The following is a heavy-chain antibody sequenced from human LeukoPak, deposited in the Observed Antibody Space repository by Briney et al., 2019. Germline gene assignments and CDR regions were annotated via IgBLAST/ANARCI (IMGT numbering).Heavy chain of an antibody. D-gene: IGHD3-10*01. CDR3: ANTRCGELGYFDY. J-gene: IGHJ4*02. CDR1: VFTFSIYA. CDR2: ISSSGGST. V-gene: IGHV3-23*01. Sequence: VRSLRLSCAASVFTFSIYAMRSVRQAPGEGLEWGSAISSSGGSTYYADSVKGRFTISRDNSKTKLYLQMNSRRAEDTAVYYCANTRCGELGYFDYWGQGTLVTVSS.